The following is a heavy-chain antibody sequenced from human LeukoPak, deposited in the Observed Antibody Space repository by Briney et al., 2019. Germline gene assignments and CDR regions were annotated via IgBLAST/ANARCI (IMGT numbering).Heavy chain of an antibody. V-gene: IGHV3-21*01. J-gene: IGHJ5*02. CDR2: ISSSNDYI. D-gene: IGHD6-19*01. Sequence: GGSLRLSCAASGFTFSTSTMNWVRQAPGKGLEWVSSISSSNDYIYYADSVKGRFTISRDNAKNSLYLQMNSLRAEDTAMYYCVRIPNSAGFPNWFDPWGQGILVTVSS. CDR1: GFTFSTST. CDR3: VRIPNSAGFPNWFDP.